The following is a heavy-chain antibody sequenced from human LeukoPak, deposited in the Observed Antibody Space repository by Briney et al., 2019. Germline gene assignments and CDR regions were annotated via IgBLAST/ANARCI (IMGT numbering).Heavy chain of an antibody. CDR2: IYYSGST. CDR1: GGSISSSSYY. D-gene: IGHD3-22*01. V-gene: IGHV4-39*07. CDR3: ARVRGYYYDSSGYRHFDY. J-gene: IGHJ4*02. Sequence: SETLSLTCTVSGGSISSSSYYWGWIRQPPGKGLEWIGSIYYSGSTYYNPSLKSRVTISVDTSKNQFSLKLSSVTAADTAVYYCARVRGYYYDSSGYRHFDYWGQGTLVTVSS.